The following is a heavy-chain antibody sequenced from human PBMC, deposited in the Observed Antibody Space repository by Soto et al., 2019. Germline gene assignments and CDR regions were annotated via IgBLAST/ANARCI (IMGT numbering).Heavy chain of an antibody. Sequence: SETLSLTCAVSGGSITGSGYSWSWIRQPPGKGLEWIGYIYPNGTIFYNPSLNSRVTISVDTSNNQFSLRLSSVTAADTAVYYCATYSAYAKYYFDYWGRGTLVTAPQ. J-gene: IGHJ4*02. CDR2: IYPNGTI. V-gene: IGHV4-30-2*01. D-gene: IGHD5-12*01. CDR3: ATYSAYAKYYFDY. CDR1: GGSITGSGYS.